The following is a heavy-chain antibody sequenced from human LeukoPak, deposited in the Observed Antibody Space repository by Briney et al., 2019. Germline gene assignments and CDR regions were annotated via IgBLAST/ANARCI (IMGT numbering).Heavy chain of an antibody. CDR2: ISSSGSTI. D-gene: IGHD3-10*02. Sequence: GGSLRLSCAASGFTFSSYEMDWVRQAPGKGLEWVSYISSSGSTIYYADSVKGRFTIPRDNAKNSLYLQMNSLRAEDTAVYYCAELGITMIGGVWGKGTTVTISS. CDR3: AELGITMIGGV. V-gene: IGHV3-48*03. CDR1: GFTFSSYE. J-gene: IGHJ6*04.